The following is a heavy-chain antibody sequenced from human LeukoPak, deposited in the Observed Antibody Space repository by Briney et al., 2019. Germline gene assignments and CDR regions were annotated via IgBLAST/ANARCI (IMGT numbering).Heavy chain of an antibody. J-gene: IGHJ5*02. V-gene: IGHV1-2*06. CDR3: ARGYCSGGSCYSVENWFDP. CDR2: INPSSGGT. Sequence: ASVKVSCKASGYTFTEYYMFWVRQAPGQGLEWMGRINPSSGGTDYAQKFQGRVTMTRDTSISTAYMELSRLRSDDTAMYYCARGYCSGGSCYSVENWFDPWGQGTLVTVSS. D-gene: IGHD2-15*01. CDR1: GYTFTEYY.